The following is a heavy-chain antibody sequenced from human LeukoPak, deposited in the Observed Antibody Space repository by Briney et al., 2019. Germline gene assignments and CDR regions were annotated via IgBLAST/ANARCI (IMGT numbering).Heavy chain of an antibody. CDR3: AREMSTTRTDAFDI. CDR1: GYSITSDYY. V-gene: IGHV4-38-2*02. CDR2: IYHTGST. D-gene: IGHD1-26*01. Sequence: PSETLPLTCTVSGYSITSDYYWVWIRQPPGKGLECIGTIYHTGSTYYNPSLKSRVTISVDTSNNTFSLKLSSLTAADTAVYYCAREMSTTRTDAFDIWGQGTMVTVSS. J-gene: IGHJ3*02.